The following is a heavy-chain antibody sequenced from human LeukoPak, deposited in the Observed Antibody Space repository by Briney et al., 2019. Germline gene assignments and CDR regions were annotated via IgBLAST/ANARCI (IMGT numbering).Heavy chain of an antibody. J-gene: IGHJ6*03. CDR2: MNPNSGNT. CDR1: GYTFTSYG. V-gene: IGHV1-8*02. Sequence: GASVKVSCKASGYTFTSYGISWVRQATGQGLEWMGWMNPNSGNTGYAQKFQGRVTMTRNTSISTAYMELSSLRSEDTAVYYCARRAVTYYYYYMDVWGKGTTVTISS. CDR3: ARRAVTYYYYYMDV. D-gene: IGHD4-17*01.